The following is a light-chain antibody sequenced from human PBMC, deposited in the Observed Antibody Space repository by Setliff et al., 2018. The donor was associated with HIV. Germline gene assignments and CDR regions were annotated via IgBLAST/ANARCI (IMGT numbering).Light chain of an antibody. CDR1: ASDVGAYTY. Sequence: QSVLTQPASVSGSPGQSITISCTGTASDVGAYTYVSWYQQYPGKAPKLVIYDVTKRPSGVSDRLSGSKSGNTASLTISGLQAEDEADYYCTSYTNRHTYVFGTGTKATVL. CDR3: TSYTNRHTYV. CDR2: DVT. J-gene: IGLJ1*01. V-gene: IGLV2-14*03.